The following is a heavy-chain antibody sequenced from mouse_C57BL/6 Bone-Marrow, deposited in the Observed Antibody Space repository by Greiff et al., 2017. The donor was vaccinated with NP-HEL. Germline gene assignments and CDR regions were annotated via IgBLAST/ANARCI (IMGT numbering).Heavy chain of an antibody. Sequence: QVQLKQPGAELVKPGASVKMSCKASGYTFTSYWITWVKQRPGQGLEWIGAIYPGSGSTNYNEKFKSKATLTVDTSSSTAYMQLSSLTSEDSAVYYCAAIYYYGSGDYWGQGTTLTVSS. CDR2: IYPGSGST. J-gene: IGHJ2*01. D-gene: IGHD1-1*01. CDR3: AAIYYYGSGDY. CDR1: GYTFTSYW. V-gene: IGHV1-55*01.